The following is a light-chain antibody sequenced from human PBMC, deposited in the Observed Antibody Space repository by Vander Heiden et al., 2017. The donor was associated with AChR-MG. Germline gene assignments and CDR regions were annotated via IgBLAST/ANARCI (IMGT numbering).Light chain of an antibody. CDR2: GDS. V-gene: IGLV1-40*01. Sequence: QSVLTHPPPVSGAPGQTVTISRTGSSSNIGANSDVPWYQHLPGTAPKLVISGDSNRPAGAADRFAGSKSGTSASLAITGLQAEDEADYYCQSFDSSLSGWVFGGGTKVTVL. J-gene: IGLJ3*02. CDR3: QSFDSSLSGWV. CDR1: SSNIGANSD.